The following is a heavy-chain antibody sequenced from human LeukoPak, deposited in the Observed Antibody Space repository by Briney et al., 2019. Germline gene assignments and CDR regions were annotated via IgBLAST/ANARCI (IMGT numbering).Heavy chain of an antibody. V-gene: IGHV3-74*01. J-gene: IGHJ4*02. CDR1: GFILSSYW. D-gene: IGHD6-6*01. CDR2: INSDGSST. CDR3: PRGNIAAPTF. Sequence: GGSLRLSCAASGFILSSYWMHWVRQAPGKGLVWVSRINSDGSSTSYADSVKGRFTISRDNAKNTLYLQMNSLRAEDTAVYYCPRGNIAAPTFWGQGTLVTVSS.